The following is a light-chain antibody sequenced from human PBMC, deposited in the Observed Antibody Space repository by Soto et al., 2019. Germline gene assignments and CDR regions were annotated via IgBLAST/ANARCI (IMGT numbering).Light chain of an antibody. CDR2: KAS. V-gene: IGKV1-5*03. CDR3: QQYNSYLVT. CDR1: QSISSW. Sequence: DIQMTQSPSTLSASVGDRVTITCRASQSISSWLAWYQQKPGKAPKLLIYKASSLESGVPSRFSCSGSGTEFTLTISSLQPDDFATYYCQQYNSYLVTFGQGTKVEIK. J-gene: IGKJ1*01.